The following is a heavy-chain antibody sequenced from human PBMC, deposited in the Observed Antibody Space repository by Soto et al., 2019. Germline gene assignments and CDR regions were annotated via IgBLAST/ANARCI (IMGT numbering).Heavy chain of an antibody. J-gene: IGHJ4*02. CDR2: ISSARSHI. V-gene: IGHV3-21*01. D-gene: IGHD3-10*01. Sequence: EVQLVESGGGLVNPGESLRLSCVASGFTFSSYSMNWVRQAPGKGLEWVSSISSARSHIHYADSIKGRFTISRDNAENSLFLQMNRLRAEDTAVYYWARGDLVRGFCPPFDYWGLGTLFTVSS. CDR3: ARGDLVRGFCPPFDY. CDR1: GFTFSSYS.